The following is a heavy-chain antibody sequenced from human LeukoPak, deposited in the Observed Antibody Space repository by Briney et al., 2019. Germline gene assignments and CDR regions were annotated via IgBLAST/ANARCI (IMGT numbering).Heavy chain of an antibody. D-gene: IGHD3-22*01. Sequence: SVKVSCKASGGTFSSYAISWVRQAPGQGLEWMGGIIPIFGTANYAQKLQGRVTMTTDTSTSTAYMELRSLRSDDTAVYYCASSYYDSSGWGDYWGQGTLVTVSS. CDR1: GGTFSSYA. CDR2: IIPIFGTA. CDR3: ASSYYDSSGWGDY. V-gene: IGHV1-69*05. J-gene: IGHJ4*02.